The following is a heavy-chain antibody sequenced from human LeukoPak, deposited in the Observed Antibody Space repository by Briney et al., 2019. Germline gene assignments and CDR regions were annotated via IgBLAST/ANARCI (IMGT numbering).Heavy chain of an antibody. D-gene: IGHD4-17*01. Sequence: PSETLSLTCTVSGGSISSYYWSWIRQPPGKGLEWIGYIYYSGSTSYNPSLKSRVTISVDTSRNQLSLKMSYVTAADTAVYYCARHRRGYGDTRFEYWGQGSLVTVSS. CDR3: ARHRRGYGDTRFEY. CDR2: IYYSGST. J-gene: IGHJ4*02. CDR1: GGSISSYY. V-gene: IGHV4-59*08.